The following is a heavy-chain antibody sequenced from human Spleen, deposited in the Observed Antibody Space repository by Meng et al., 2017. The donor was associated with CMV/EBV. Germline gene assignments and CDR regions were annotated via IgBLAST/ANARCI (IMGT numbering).Heavy chain of an antibody. Sequence: SVKVSCKASGGTFSSYTISWVRQAPGQGLEWMGRIIPILGIANYAQKFQGRVTITADKSTSTAYMELSSLRSEDTAVYYCARGGVNWNYVNGYYYGMDVWGQGTTVTVSS. D-gene: IGHD1-7*01. J-gene: IGHJ6*02. V-gene: IGHV1-69*02. CDR3: ARGGVNWNYVNGYYYGMDV. CDR2: IIPILGIA. CDR1: GGTFSSYT.